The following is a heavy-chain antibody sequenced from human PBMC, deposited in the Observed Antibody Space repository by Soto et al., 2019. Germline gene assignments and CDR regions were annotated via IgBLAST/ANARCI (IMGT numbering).Heavy chain of an antibody. V-gene: IGHV3-23*01. J-gene: IGHJ2*01. Sequence: EVQLLESGGGLVQPGGSLRLSCAASGFTFSSYSMGWVRQAPGRGLEWVSAIIASGITTYSAASVKGRFSISRDNSKNPLDLQMNSLRAEDTATYYCARDLRGPLGGTWYFDLWGRGTLLTVST. CDR1: GFTFSSYS. CDR2: IIASGITT. D-gene: IGHD3-16*01. CDR3: ARDLRGPLGGTWYFDL.